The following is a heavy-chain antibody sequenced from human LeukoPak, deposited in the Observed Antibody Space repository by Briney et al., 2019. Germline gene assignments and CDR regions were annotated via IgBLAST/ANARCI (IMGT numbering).Heavy chain of an antibody. Sequence: GGSLRLSCAASGFTFSSYWMHWVRQAPGKGLVWVSRINSDGSSTSYADSVKGRFTISRDNAKNTLHLQMNSLRAEDTAVYYCARDDFGVAIDIHYYYYGMDVWGQGTTVTVSS. CDR2: INSDGSST. CDR3: ARDDFGVAIDIHYYYYGMDV. CDR1: GFTFSSYW. D-gene: IGHD3-3*01. V-gene: IGHV3-74*01. J-gene: IGHJ6*02.